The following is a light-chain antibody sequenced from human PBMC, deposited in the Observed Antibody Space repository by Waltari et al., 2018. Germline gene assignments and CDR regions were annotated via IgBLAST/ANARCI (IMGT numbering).Light chain of an antibody. CDR1: RTVLYDSNNKNY. CDR3: HQYYNTPYS. Sequence: DIVMTQSPDPLAVSLGERATINCKSSRTVLYDSNNKNYLAWYQQKPGQPPNLLSYWASTRKSGVPDRFSGSGSGTDFTLTISTLQAEDVAVYYCHQYYNTPYSYGQGTKLEIK. J-gene: IGKJ2*03. CDR2: WAS. V-gene: IGKV4-1*01.